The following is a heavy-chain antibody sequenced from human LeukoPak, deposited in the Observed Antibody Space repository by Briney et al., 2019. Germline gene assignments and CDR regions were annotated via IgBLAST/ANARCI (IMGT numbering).Heavy chain of an antibody. CDR3: ARERGFDI. V-gene: IGHV3-7*01. J-gene: IGHJ3*02. CDR1: GFTFSSYW. D-gene: IGHD3-10*01. Sequence: PGGSLRLSCAASGFTFSSYWVSWVRQAPGKGLEWVANIKQDGSEKYYVDSVKGRFTISRDNAKNSLYLQMNSLRAEDTAVYYCARERGFDIWGQGTMVTVSS. CDR2: IKQDGSEK.